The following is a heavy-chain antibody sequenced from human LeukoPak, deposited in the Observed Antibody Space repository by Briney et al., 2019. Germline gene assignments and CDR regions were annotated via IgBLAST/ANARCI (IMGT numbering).Heavy chain of an antibody. CDR2: LSGSGDNI. CDR3: ARRILPATNPTWICPFDP. D-gene: IGHD1-26*01. Sequence: GGSLRLSCAASGFTFNNYAMSWVRQAPGKGLEWVSGLSGSGDNIYYADSVQGRFTISRDNSKNTLFLQMNYLRVEDTAVYYCARRILPATNPTWICPFDPWGQGTLVTVSS. CDR1: GFTFNNYA. V-gene: IGHV3-23*01. J-gene: IGHJ5*02.